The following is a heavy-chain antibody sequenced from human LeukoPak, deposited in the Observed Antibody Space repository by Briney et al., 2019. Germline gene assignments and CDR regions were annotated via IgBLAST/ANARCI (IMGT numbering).Heavy chain of an antibody. Sequence: KPSETLSLTCAVYGGSFSGYYWSCIRQPPGKGLQWIGEINHSGSTNYNPSLKSRVTISVDTSKNQFSLKLSSVTAADTAVYYCARLDDSSGYLYWGQGTLVTVSS. CDR1: GGSFSGYY. D-gene: IGHD3-22*01. V-gene: IGHV4-34*01. J-gene: IGHJ4*02. CDR3: ARLDDSSGYLY. CDR2: INHSGST.